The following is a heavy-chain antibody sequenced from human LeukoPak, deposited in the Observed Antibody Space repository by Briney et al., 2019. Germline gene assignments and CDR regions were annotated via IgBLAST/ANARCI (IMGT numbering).Heavy chain of an antibody. CDR3: ARALNSGSYYYYYYMYV. J-gene: IGHJ6*03. Sequence: ASVAVSCMASVYAFTRYGIRWVRQAPGQGLERIGWISGYNYNTNYAQKIQGRDTMTTDTSTTTDYMELRNLRSDDTAVYYCARALNSGSYYYYYYMYVWGKGTTVTVSS. CDR2: ISGYNYNT. CDR1: VYAFTRYG. V-gene: IGHV1-18*01. D-gene: IGHD1-26*01.